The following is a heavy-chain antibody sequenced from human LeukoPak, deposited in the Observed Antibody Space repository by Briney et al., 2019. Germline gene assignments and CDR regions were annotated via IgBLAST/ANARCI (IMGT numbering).Heavy chain of an antibody. Sequence: ASVKVSCKASGYTFTGYYMHWVRQAPGQGLEWMGWINPNSGGTNYAQKFQGWVTMTRDTSISTAYMELSRLRSDDTAVYYCARVRGYSSGWYAVWFDPWGQGTLVTVSS. J-gene: IGHJ5*02. CDR1: GYTFTGYY. V-gene: IGHV1-2*04. CDR3: ARVRGYSSGWYAVWFDP. D-gene: IGHD6-19*01. CDR2: INPNSGGT.